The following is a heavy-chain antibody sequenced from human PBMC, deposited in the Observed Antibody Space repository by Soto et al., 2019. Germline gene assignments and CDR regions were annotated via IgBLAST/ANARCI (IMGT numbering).Heavy chain of an antibody. CDR2: IYYSGST. V-gene: IGHV4-59*01. D-gene: IGHD3-3*01. CDR1: GGSISSYY. CDR3: ARGGSQARLEWLPLHNYYYYYGMDV. J-gene: IGHJ6*02. Sequence: ASETLSLTCTVSGGSISSYYWSWIRQPPGKGLEWIGYIYYSGSTNYNPSLKSRVTISVDTSKNQFSLKLSSVTAADTAVYYCARGGSQARLEWLPLHNYYYYYGMDVWGQGTTVTVSS.